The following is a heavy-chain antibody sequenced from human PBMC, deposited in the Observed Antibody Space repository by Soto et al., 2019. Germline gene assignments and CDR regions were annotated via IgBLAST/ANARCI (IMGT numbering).Heavy chain of an antibody. CDR3: ARVYTAGTLWYYYYYGMDV. Sequence: SETLSLTCAVYGGSFSGYYWSWIRQPPGKGLEWIGEINHSGSTNYNPSLKSRVTISVDTSKNQFSLKLSSVTAADTAVYYCARVYTAGTLWYYYYYGMDVWGQGTTVTVS. CDR1: GGSFSGYY. V-gene: IGHV4-34*01. D-gene: IGHD6-13*01. J-gene: IGHJ6*02. CDR2: INHSGST.